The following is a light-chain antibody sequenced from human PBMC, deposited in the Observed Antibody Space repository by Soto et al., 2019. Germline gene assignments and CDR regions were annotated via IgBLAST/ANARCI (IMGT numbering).Light chain of an antibody. J-gene: IGLJ2*01. V-gene: IGLV2-14*01. Sequence: QSVLTQPASVSGSPGQSITISCTGISSDVGGYNYVSWYQQHPGKAPKLMIYDVSNRRSGVSNRFSGSKSGNTASLTISGLQVEDGADYYCYSYTSSSTVLFGGGTKVTVL. CDR2: DVS. CDR1: SSDVGGYNY. CDR3: YSYTSSSTVL.